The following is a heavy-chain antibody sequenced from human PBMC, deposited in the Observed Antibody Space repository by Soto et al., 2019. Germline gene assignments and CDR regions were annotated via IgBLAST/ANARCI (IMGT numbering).Heavy chain of an antibody. CDR2: ISYHGSDK. J-gene: IGHJ4*02. CDR3: AKDHLTTTGTTVGY. V-gene: IGHV3-30*18. Sequence: QVQLVESGGGVVQPGRSLRLSCAASGFTFSNYGMHWVRQAPGKGLEWVAVISYHGSDKYYADSVKGRFTISRDNSTNTLYLQMDSLRAEDTAVYYCAKDHLTTTGTTVGYWGQGTLVTVSS. D-gene: IGHD4-17*01. CDR1: GFTFSNYG.